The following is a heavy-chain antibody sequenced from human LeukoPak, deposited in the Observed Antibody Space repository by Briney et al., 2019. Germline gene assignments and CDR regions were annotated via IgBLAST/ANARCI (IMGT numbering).Heavy chain of an antibody. Sequence: GSLRLSCAASGFTFSSYGMSWVRQAPGKGLEWVSAISGSGGTTYYADSVKGRFTISRDNSKNTLHLQINSRRAEDTAVYYCAARWGYYFDYWGQGTLVTVSS. CDR2: ISGSGGTT. CDR1: GFTFSSYG. J-gene: IGHJ4*02. D-gene: IGHD4-23*01. V-gene: IGHV3-23*01. CDR3: AARWGYYFDY.